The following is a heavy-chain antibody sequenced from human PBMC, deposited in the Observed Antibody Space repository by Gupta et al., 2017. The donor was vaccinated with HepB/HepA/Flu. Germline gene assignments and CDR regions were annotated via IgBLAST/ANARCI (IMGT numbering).Heavy chain of an antibody. CDR2: ISSRSSYI. D-gene: IGHD3-3*01. V-gene: IGHV3-21*01. Sequence: EVQLVESGGGLVKPGGSLRLSCAASGFTFTTYSMNWVRQAPGKGLEWVSSISSRSSYIYYADSVKGRFTISRDNAKNSLYLQMNSLRADDTAVYYCARGDLWSGYPRYYFDFWGQGTLVTVSS. CDR1: GFTFTTYS. CDR3: ARGDLWSGYPRYYFDF. J-gene: IGHJ4*02.